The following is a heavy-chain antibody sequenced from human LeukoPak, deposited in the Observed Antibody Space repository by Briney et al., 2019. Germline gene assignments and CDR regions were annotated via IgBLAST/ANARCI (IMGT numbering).Heavy chain of an antibody. V-gene: IGHV5-51*01. D-gene: IGHD3-3*01. CDR3: ARSGTINYDFWSGSAYNWFDP. J-gene: IGHJ5*02. Sequence: GESLKISCKGSGYSFTSYWIGWVRQMPGKGLEWMGIIYPGDSDTRYSPSFQGQVTISADKSISTAYLQWSSLKAPDTAMYYCARSGTINYDFWSGSAYNWFDPWGQETLVTVSS. CDR2: IYPGDSDT. CDR1: GYSFTSYW.